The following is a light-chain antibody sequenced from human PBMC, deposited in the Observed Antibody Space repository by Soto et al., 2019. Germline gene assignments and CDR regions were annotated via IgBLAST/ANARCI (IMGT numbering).Light chain of an antibody. CDR3: QQYHTWPIT. CDR1: QSVSSN. CDR2: GAS. V-gene: IGKV3-15*01. J-gene: IGKJ4*01. Sequence: EIVMTQSPATLSVSPGERATLSCRASQSVSSNLAWYQQKPGQAPRLLIYGASTRATGIPARFGGSGSGTEFTLTISSLQSEDCAIYYCQQYHTWPITFGGGTKVDI.